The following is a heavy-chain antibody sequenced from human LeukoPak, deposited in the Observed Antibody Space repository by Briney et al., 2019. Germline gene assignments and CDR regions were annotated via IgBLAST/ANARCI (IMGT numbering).Heavy chain of an antibody. Sequence: GGSLRLSCAASGFTFSSYGMHWVRQAPGKGLEWVAVISYDGSNKYYADSVKGRFTISRDNSKNTLYLQMNSLRAEDTAVYYCAKDLSAPGDYWGQGTLVTVSS. CDR3: AKDLSAPGDY. D-gene: IGHD6-25*01. CDR1: GFTFSSYG. CDR2: ISYDGSNK. V-gene: IGHV3-30*18. J-gene: IGHJ4*02.